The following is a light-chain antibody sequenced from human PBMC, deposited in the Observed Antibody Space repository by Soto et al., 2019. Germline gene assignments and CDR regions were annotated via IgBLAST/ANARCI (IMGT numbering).Light chain of an antibody. CDR2: DAS. CDR3: QQYENLPT. CDR1: QNINNY. Sequence: DIQMTQSPSSLSASVGDTVTIICQASQNINNYLNWYQQKPGRXPXXLIYDASNLEAGVPSRFRGSGSGTFSTFTISRLQPEDIATDDCQQYENLPTFGQGTRLEIK. V-gene: IGKV1-33*01. J-gene: IGKJ5*01.